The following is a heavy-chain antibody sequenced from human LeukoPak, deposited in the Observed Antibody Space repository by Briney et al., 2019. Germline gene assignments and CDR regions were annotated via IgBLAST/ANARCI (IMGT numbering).Heavy chain of an antibody. Sequence: PGGSLRLSCAASGFTVSSNYMSWVRQAPGKGLEWVSVIYSGGSTYYADSVKGRFTISRDNSKNTLYLQMNSLRAEDTAVYYCARDYTNFGVVIPGGMDVWGQGTTVTVSS. D-gene: IGHD3-3*01. CDR2: IYSGGST. CDR3: ARDYTNFGVVIPGGMDV. V-gene: IGHV3-53*01. J-gene: IGHJ6*02. CDR1: GFTVSSNY.